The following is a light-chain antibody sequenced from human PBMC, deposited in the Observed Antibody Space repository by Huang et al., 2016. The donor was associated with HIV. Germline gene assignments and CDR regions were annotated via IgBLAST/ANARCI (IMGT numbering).Light chain of an antibody. CDR3: QQYAGTPVT. CDR2: GAS. Sequence: EIVLTQSPGTLSLSPGERATLSCRASPSVSSSYLAWYQQKPGQAPRLLIYGASSRATGIPDRFSGSGAGTDFTLTISRLEPEDFAVYYCQQYAGTPVTFGQGTKVEIK. J-gene: IGKJ1*01. CDR1: PSVSSSY. V-gene: IGKV3-20*01.